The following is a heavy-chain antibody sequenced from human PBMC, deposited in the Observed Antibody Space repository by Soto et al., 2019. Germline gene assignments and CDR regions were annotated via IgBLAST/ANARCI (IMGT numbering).Heavy chain of an antibody. CDR2: IDTRDSYT. CDR1: GYSFTNYW. J-gene: IGHJ6*02. V-gene: IGHV5-10-1*01. CDR3: ARHDVIVAVSGMDV. Sequence: GESLKISCQGSGYSFTNYWISWVRQMPGKGLEWMGKIDTRDSYTNYSPSFQGHVTISADKSISTAYLQWSSLKASDTAMYYCARHDVIVAVSGMDVWGQGTTVTVSS. D-gene: IGHD5-12*01.